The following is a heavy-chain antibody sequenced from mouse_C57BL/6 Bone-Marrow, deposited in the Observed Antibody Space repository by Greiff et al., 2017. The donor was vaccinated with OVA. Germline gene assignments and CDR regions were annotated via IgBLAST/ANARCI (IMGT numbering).Heavy chain of an antibody. CDR3: AREPLLGRNYAMDY. J-gene: IGHJ4*01. Sequence: DVQLQESGPGLVKPSQSLSLTCSVTGYSITSGYYWNWIRQFPGNKLEWMGYISYDGSNNYNPSLKNRISITRDTSKNQFFLKLNSVTTEDTATYYGAREPLLGRNYAMDYWGQGTSVTVSS. D-gene: IGHD4-1*01. V-gene: IGHV3-6*01. CDR2: ISYDGSN. CDR1: GYSITSGYY.